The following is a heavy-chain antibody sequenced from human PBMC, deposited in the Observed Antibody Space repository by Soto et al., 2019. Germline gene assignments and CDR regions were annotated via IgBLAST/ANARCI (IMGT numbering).Heavy chain of an antibody. D-gene: IGHD4-17*01. Sequence: ASVKVSCKASGYTFTGYYMHWVRQAPGQGLEWMGWINPNSGGTNYAQKFQGWVTMTRDTSISTAYMELSRLRSDDTAVYYCARGPPKSLYGDYVRDEDWFDPWGQGTLVTVSS. V-gene: IGHV1-2*04. J-gene: IGHJ5*02. CDR3: ARGPPKSLYGDYVRDEDWFDP. CDR2: INPNSGGT. CDR1: GYTFTGYY.